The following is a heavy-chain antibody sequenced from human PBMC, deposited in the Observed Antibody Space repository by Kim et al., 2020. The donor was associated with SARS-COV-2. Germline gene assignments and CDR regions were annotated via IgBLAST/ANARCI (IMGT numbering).Heavy chain of an antibody. V-gene: IGHV3-30*04. J-gene: IGHJ6*02. D-gene: IGHD3-3*01. CDR3: ARGLRNYYYYGMDV. Sequence: GGSLRLSCAASGFTFSSYAMHWVRQAPGKGLEWVAVISYDGSNKYYADSVKGRFTISRDNSKNTLYLQMNSLRAEDTAVYYCARGLRNYYYYGMDVWGQGTTVTVSS. CDR2: ISYDGSNK. CDR1: GFTFSSYA.